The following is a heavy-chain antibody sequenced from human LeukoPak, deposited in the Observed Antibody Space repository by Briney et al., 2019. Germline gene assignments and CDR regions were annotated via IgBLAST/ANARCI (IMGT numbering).Heavy chain of an antibody. CDR1: GGSISSGSYY. V-gene: IGHV4-61*02. J-gene: IGHJ5*02. Sequence: SETLSLTCTVSGGSISSGSYYWSWIRQPAGKGLEWIGRIYTSGSTNYNPSLKSQVTISVDTSKNQFSLKLSSVTAADTAVYYCARDSSGWSTAVDPWGQGTLVTVSS. CDR2: IYTSGST. CDR3: ARDSSGWSTAVDP. D-gene: IGHD6-19*01.